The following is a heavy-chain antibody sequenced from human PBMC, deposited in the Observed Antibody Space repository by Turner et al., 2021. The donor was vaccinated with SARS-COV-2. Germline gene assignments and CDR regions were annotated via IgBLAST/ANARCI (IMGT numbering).Heavy chain of an antibody. CDR1: VYTFTTYD. Sequence: QVQLVQSGAEVKTPGASVTVSCKASVYTFTTYDINWVRQAAGQGLEWMGWMNPNSGRTAYAQKFQGRVTITRKTSISTVYMELSSLRSDDTAVYYCAGRDSNGYVGAFDMWGQGTMVTVSS. CDR2: MNPNSGRT. D-gene: IGHD4-4*01. V-gene: IGHV1-8*03. CDR3: AGRDSNGYVGAFDM. J-gene: IGHJ3*02.